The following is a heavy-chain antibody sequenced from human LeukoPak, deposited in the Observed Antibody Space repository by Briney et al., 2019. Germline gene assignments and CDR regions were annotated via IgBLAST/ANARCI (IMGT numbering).Heavy chain of an antibody. CDR1: GYTFTSCA. V-gene: IGHV7-4-1*02. D-gene: IGHD5-12*01. Sequence: GASVKVSCKASGYTFTSCAMNWVRQAPGQGLEWVGWINTNTGNPTYAQGFTGRFVFSLDTSVSTAYLQISSLKAGDTAVYYCATGSQWLRPDYWGQGTLVTVSS. CDR2: INTNTGNP. CDR3: ATGSQWLRPDY. J-gene: IGHJ4*02.